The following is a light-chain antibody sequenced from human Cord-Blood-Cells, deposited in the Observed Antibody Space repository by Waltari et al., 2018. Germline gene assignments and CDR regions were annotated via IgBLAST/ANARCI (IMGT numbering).Light chain of an antibody. CDR3: QAWDSSTAV. J-gene: IGLJ1*01. V-gene: IGLV3-1*01. CDR1: KWGATY. Sequence: SHELTQPPSVSVSPGQTPSITCSGAKWGATYPCWYQQKPGQSPVLVIYQHSKRPSGIPERFSGSNSGNTATLTISGTQAMDEADYYCQAWDSSTAVFGTVTKVTVL. CDR2: QHS.